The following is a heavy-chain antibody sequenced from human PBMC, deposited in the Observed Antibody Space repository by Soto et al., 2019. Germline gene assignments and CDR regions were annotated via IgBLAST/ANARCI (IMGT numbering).Heavy chain of an antibody. CDR3: ARRVGWLKGAFDF. J-gene: IGHJ4*02. CDR2: IHSSGST. V-gene: IGHV4-4*07. D-gene: IGHD3-3*01. Sequence: SETLSLTCTVSGASMNRYHWSWIRQPAGKGLEWIGHIHSSGSTNYNPSLKSRVTISVDTSKNQFSLKLSSVAAADTAVYYCARRVGWLKGAFDFWGQGTLVTVSS. CDR1: GASMNRYH.